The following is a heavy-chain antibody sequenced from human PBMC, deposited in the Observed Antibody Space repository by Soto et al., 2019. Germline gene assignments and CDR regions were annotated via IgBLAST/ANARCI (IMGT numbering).Heavy chain of an antibody. D-gene: IGHD3-10*01. CDR1: GGSISSYY. CDR3: ASDYGSGPGGCFDP. J-gene: IGHJ5*02. CDR2: IYYSGST. V-gene: IGHV4-59*01. Sequence: PSETLSLTCTVSGGSISSYYWSWIRQPPGKGLEWIGYIYYSGSTNYNPSLKSRVTISVDTSKNQFSLKLSSVTAADTAVYYCASDYGSGPGGCFDPWGQGTLVTVSS.